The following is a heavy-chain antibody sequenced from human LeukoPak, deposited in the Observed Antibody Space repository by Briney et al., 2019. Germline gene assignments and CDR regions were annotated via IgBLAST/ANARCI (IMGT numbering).Heavy chain of an antibody. CDR2: IYYSGTT. V-gene: IGHV4-59*12. Sequence: SETLSLTCAVYGGSFSGYYWSWIRQPPGEGLEWIGYIYYSGTTYYNPSLKSRVTISVDTSKNQFSLKLSSVTAADTAVYYCARDGTYYYAFDIWGQGTMVTVSS. CDR1: GGSFSGYY. CDR3: ARDGTYYYAFDI. D-gene: IGHD3-10*01. J-gene: IGHJ3*02.